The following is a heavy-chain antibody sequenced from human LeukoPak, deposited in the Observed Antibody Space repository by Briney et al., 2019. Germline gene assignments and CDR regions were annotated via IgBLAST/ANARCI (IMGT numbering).Heavy chain of an antibody. D-gene: IGHD2-15*01. CDR3: AKPRYCSGGSCYSRDYFDY. J-gene: IGHJ4*02. Sequence: GGSLRLSCAASGFTFSSYAMSWVRQAPGKGLEWVSAISGSGGSTYYADSVKGRSTISRDNSKNTLYLQMNSLRAEDTAVYYCAKPRYCSGGSCYSRDYFDYWGQGTLVTVSS. CDR2: ISGSGGST. CDR1: GFTFSSYA. V-gene: IGHV3-23*01.